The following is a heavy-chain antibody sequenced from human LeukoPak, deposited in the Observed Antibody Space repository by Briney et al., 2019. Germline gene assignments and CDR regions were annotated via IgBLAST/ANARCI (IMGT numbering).Heavy chain of an antibody. CDR1: GFTFSSYG. V-gene: IGHV3-33*01. Sequence: PGGSLRLSCAASGFTFSSYGMHWVRQAPGKGLEWVAVIWYDGSNKYYADSVKGRFTISRDNSKNTLYLQMNSLRAEDTAVYYCARGERELLPFDYWGQGTLVTVSS. CDR2: IWYDGSNK. CDR3: ARGERELLPFDY. J-gene: IGHJ4*02. D-gene: IGHD1-26*01.